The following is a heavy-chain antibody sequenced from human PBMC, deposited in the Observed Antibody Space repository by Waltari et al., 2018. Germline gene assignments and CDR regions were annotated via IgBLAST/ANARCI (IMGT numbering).Heavy chain of an antibody. CDR3: ARESSYDYVWGSYRGHFDY. V-gene: IGHV3-48*02. D-gene: IGHD3-16*02. CDR1: GFNFSSYS. J-gene: IGHJ4*02. Sequence: EVQLVESGGGLVQPGGSLRLSCAASGFNFSSYSSSSTIKYADSVKGRFTISRDNAKNSLYLQMNSLRDEDTAVYYCARESSYDYVWGSYRGHFDYWGQGTLVTVSS. CDR2: SSSTI.